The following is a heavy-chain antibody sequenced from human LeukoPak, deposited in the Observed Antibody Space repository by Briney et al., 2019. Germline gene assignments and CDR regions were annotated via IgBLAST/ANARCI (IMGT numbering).Heavy chain of an antibody. CDR3: ARDLARYYDSSGYYSNWFDP. V-gene: IGHV4-4*07. CDR1: GGSISSYY. CDR2: IYTSGST. Sequence: PSESLSLTCTVSGGSISSYYWSWIRQPAGKGLEWIGRIYTSGSTNYNPSLKSRVTMSVDTSKNQFSLKLSSVTAADTAVYYCARDLARYYDSSGYYSNWFDPWGQGTLVTVSS. D-gene: IGHD3-22*01. J-gene: IGHJ5*02.